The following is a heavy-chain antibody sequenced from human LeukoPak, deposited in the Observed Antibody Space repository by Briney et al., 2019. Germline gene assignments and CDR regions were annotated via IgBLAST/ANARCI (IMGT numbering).Heavy chain of an antibody. CDR3: ARGRGVDIVATVGY. J-gene: IGHJ4*02. CDR2: ISDSGGTT. CDR1: GFTFSSYG. V-gene: IGHV3-23*01. Sequence: GGSLRLSWAASGFTFSSYGMSWVRQAPGKGLEWVSAISDSGGTTYYADSVKGRFTISRDNAKNSLYLQMNSLRAEDTAVYYCARGRGVDIVATVGYWGQGTLVTVSS. D-gene: IGHD5-12*01.